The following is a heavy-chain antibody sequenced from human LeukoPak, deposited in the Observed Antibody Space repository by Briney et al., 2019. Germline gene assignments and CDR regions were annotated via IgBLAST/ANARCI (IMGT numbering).Heavy chain of an antibody. J-gene: IGHJ4*02. D-gene: IGHD1-26*01. Sequence: GASVKVSCKASGYTFTSYYMHWVRQAPGQGLEWMGIINPSGGSTSYAQKFQGRVTMTRDMSTSTVYMELSSLRSEETAVYYCAREDSAREEAIDYWGQGTLVTVSS. CDR2: INPSGGST. V-gene: IGHV1-46*01. CDR3: AREDSAREEAIDY. CDR1: GYTFTSYY.